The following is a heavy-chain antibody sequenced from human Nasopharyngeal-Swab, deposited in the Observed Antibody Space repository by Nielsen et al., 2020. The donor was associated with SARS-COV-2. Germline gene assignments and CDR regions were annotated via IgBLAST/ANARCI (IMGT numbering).Heavy chain of an antibody. D-gene: IGHD3-22*01. CDR3: ARGTVYCYDSSGYYYYYYYGMDV. Sequence: PGKGLEWIGEINHSGSTNYNPSLKSRVTISVDTSKNQFSLKLSSVTAADTAVYYCARGTVYCYDSSGYYYYYYYGMDVWGQGTTVTVSS. CDR2: INHSGST. J-gene: IGHJ6*02. V-gene: IGHV4-34*01.